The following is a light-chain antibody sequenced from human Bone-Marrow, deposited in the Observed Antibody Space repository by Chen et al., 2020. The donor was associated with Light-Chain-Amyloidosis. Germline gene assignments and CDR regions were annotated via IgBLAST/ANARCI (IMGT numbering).Light chain of an antibody. Sequence: QSALTQPASVSGSPGQSITISCTGPSSDVGGYDLVSWYQQYPGKAPKLMIYEVTKRPSGISNRFSGSKSGNTASLTISGLQAEDEADYYCISHTSSGTLWVFGGGTKLTVL. CDR2: EVT. CDR3: ISHTSSGTLWV. J-gene: IGLJ3*02. V-gene: IGLV2-14*01. CDR1: SSDVGGYDL.